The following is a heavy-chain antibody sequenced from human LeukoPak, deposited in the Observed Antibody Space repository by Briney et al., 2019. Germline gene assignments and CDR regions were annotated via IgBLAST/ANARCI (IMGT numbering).Heavy chain of an antibody. V-gene: IGHV4-4*07. CDR3: ARDKYYDFWSGYYYYYMDV. J-gene: IGHJ6*03. CDR2: IYTSGST. Sequence: SETLSLTCTVSGGSISSYYWSWIRQPAGEGLEWIGRIYTSGSTNYNPSLKSRVTMSVDTSKNQFSLKLSSVTAADTAVYYCARDKYYDFWSGYYYYYMDVWGKGTTVTVSS. CDR1: GGSISSYY. D-gene: IGHD3-3*01.